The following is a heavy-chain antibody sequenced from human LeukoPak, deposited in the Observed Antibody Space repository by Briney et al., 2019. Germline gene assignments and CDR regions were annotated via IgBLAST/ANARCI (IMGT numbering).Heavy chain of an antibody. Sequence: KPSGTLSLTCAVSGGSISSSNWWSWVRHPPGKGLEWIGEIYNSGSTNYNPSLKSRVTISVDKSKNQFSLKLSSVTAADTAVYYCASRSDYYDSSGYPLYNWFDPWGQGTLVTVSS. CDR3: ASRSDYYDSSGYPLYNWFDP. V-gene: IGHV4-4*02. J-gene: IGHJ5*02. D-gene: IGHD3-22*01. CDR2: IYNSGST. CDR1: GGSISSSNW.